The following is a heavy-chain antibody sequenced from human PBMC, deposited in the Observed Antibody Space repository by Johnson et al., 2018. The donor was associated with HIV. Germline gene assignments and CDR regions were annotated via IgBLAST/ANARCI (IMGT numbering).Heavy chain of an antibody. V-gene: IGHV3-30-3*01. CDR3: AREHSSDWSDAFDV. J-gene: IGHJ3*01. D-gene: IGHD6-19*01. Sequence: QVQLVESGGGVVQPGRSLRLSCAASGFTFSSYAMHWVRQAPGKGLEWVAVISYDGSNKYYADSVKGRFTISRDNSKNTLYLQMNSLRAEDTAVYYCAREHSSDWSDAFDVWGQGTMVIVPS. CDR1: GFTFSSYA. CDR2: ISYDGSNK.